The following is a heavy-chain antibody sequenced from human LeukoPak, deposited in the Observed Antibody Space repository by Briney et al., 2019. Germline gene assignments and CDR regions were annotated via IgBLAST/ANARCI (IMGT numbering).Heavy chain of an antibody. Sequence: GASVKVSCKASGYTFTGYYMHWVRQAPGQGLEWMGWINPNSGGTNYAQKFQGRVTMTRDTSITTAYMEMSSLRADDTAVYYCARDGGRYSGYDYSLSWGQGTLVTVSS. V-gene: IGHV1-2*02. CDR2: INPNSGGT. D-gene: IGHD5-12*01. CDR3: ARDGGRYSGYDYSLS. CDR1: GYTFTGYY. J-gene: IGHJ5*02.